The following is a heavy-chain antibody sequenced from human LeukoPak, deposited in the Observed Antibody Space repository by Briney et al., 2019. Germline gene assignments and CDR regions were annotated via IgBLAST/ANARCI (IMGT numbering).Heavy chain of an antibody. CDR3: EREAHAGKQQQVVAMEAAAFDY. V-gene: IGHV4-4*02. J-gene: IGHJ4*02. CDR2: IHHSGST. Sequence: SETLSLTCAVSGGSISSSNWWSWVRQPPGKGLEWIGEIHHSGSTHYNPSLKSRVTISVVKSKNQFSLKLSSVTAADTAVYSCEREAHAGKQQQVVAMEAAAFDYWGQGTLVTVSS. CDR1: GGSISSSNW. D-gene: IGHD6-13*01.